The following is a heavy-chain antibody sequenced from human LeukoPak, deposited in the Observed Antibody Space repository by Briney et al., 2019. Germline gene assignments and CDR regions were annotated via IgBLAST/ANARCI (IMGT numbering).Heavy chain of an antibody. CDR2: INSDGSWT. V-gene: IGHV3-74*01. J-gene: IGHJ4*02. CDR1: GNYW. D-gene: IGHD2/OR15-2a*01. Sequence: GGSLRLSCVASGNYWMHWVRQAPGKGLVWVSHINSDGSWTSYADSVKGRFTISKDNAKNTVYLQMNSLRAEDTAVCYCVSFYETYWGRGTLVTVSS. CDR3: VSFYETY.